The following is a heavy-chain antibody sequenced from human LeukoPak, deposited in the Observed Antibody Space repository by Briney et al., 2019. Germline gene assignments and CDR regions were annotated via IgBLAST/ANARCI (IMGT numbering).Heavy chain of an antibody. CDR3: ARGSGSFTFDP. D-gene: IGHD1-26*01. CDR2: IYYSGST. Sequence: PSETLSLTCTVSGDSISSYYWSWIRQPPGKGLEWIACIYYSGSTNYNPSLKSRVTISVDTSKNQFSLKLNSVTAADTAVYYCARGSGSFTFDPWGQGTLVTVSS. V-gene: IGHV4-59*01. J-gene: IGHJ5*02. CDR1: GDSISSYY.